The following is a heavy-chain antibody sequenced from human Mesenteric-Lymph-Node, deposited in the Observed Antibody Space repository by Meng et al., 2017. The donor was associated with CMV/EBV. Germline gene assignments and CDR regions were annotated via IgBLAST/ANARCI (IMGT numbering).Heavy chain of an antibody. CDR2: ISYSGTT. V-gene: IGHV4-59*02. D-gene: IGHD3-3*01. J-gene: IGHJ4*02. CDR1: GFTVSSNY. Sequence: SQTLSLTCAASGFTVSSNYMSWVRQAPGKGLEWIGYISYSGTTNYNPSLKSRVTISVDTSRKQFSLKLTSVTAADTAVYLCARTSSGMRFLEDWGQGTLVTVSS. CDR3: ARTSSGMRFLED.